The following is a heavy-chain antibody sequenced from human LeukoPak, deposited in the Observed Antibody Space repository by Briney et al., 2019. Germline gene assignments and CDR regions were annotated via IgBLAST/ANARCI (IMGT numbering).Heavy chain of an antibody. D-gene: IGHD3-10*01. J-gene: IGHJ4*02. CDR2: SKSRKNR. Sequence: WVCRAPGKGLAWGISKSRKNRYYTDSLRGRFTISRDNAKNTLYLQMNSLRAEDTAVYYCAREGPYGSGQDYWGQGTLVTVSS. CDR3: AREGPYGSGQDY. V-gene: IGHV3-21*01.